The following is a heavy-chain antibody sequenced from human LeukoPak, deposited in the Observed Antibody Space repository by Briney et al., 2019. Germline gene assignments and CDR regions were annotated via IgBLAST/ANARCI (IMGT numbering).Heavy chain of an antibody. CDR1: GFTFSTYA. V-gene: IGHV3-30-3*01. CDR2: ISSDGNSK. CDR3: AREISTGLDV. Sequence: PGRSLRLSCAASGFTFSTYAMPWVRQAPGKGLEWVTVISSDGNSKYYADSVEGRFTISRDNSKDTLSLQMNSLRAEDTAVYYCAREISTGLDVWGQGTTVTVSS. J-gene: IGHJ6*02. D-gene: IGHD3-9*01.